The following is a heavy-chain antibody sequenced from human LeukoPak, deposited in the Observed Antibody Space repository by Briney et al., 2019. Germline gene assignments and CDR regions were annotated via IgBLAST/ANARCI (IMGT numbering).Heavy chain of an antibody. CDR3: AKDRGDFDY. CDR1: GFTFSSYD. V-gene: IGHV3-30*18. CDR2: ISYDGSNK. Sequence: GGSLRLSCAASGFTFSSYDMHWVRQAPGKGLEWVAVISYDGSNKYYADSVKGRFTISRDNSKNTLYLQLNSLRAEDTAVYYCAKDRGDFDYWGQGTLVTVSS. D-gene: IGHD3-10*01. J-gene: IGHJ4*02.